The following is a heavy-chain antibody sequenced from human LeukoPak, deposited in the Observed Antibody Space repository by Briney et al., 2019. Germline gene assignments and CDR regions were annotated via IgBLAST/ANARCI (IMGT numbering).Heavy chain of an antibody. J-gene: IGHJ4*02. CDR1: GFTVSSNY. CDR2: IYSGGST. Sequence: GGSLRLSCAASGFTVSSNYMSWVRQAPGKGLEWVSVIYSGGSTYYADSVKGRFTISRDNSKNTLYLQMNSLRAEDTAVYYCASFPPSSGWYIDYCGQGTLVTVSS. CDR3: ASFPPSSGWYIDY. D-gene: IGHD6-19*01. V-gene: IGHV3-53*01.